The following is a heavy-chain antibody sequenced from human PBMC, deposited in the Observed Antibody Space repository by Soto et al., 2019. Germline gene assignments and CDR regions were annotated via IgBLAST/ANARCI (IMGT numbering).Heavy chain of an antibody. CDR1: GFTVSSNY. D-gene: IGHD6-6*01. CDR3: ATTAINSSSRVRPSIYYYYGMDV. J-gene: IGHJ6*02. V-gene: IGHV3-53*01. Sequence: SVGSLRLSCAASGFTVSSNYMSWVRQAPGKGLEWVSVIYSGGSTYYADSVKGRFTISRDNSKNTLYLQMNSLRAEDTAVYYCATTAINSSSRVRPSIYYYYGMDVWGQGTTVTVSS. CDR2: IYSGGST.